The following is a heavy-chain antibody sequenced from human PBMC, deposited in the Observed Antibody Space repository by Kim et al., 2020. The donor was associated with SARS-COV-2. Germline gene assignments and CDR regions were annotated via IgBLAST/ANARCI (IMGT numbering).Heavy chain of an antibody. CDR3: ARPGGQASSWYDNWFDP. CDR1: GFTFSSYA. V-gene: IGHV3-30-3*01. J-gene: IGHJ5*02. CDR2: ISYDGSNK. Sequence: GGSLRLSCAASGFTFSSYAMHWVRQAPGKGLEWVAVISYDGSNKYYADSVKGRFTISRDNSKNTLYLQMNSLRAEDTAVYYCARPGGQASSWYDNWFDPWGQGTLVTVSS. D-gene: IGHD6-13*01.